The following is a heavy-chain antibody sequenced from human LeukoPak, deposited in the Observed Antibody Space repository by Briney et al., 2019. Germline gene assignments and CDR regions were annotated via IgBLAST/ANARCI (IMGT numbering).Heavy chain of an antibody. CDR2: ISYDGSNK. J-gene: IGHJ3*02. Sequence: GGSLGLSCAASGFTFSSYAMHWVRQAPGKGLEWVAVISYDGSNKYYADSVKGRFTISRDNSKNTLYLQMNSLRAEDTAVYYCARSARPSVASHDAFDIWGQGTMVTVSS. V-gene: IGHV3-30-3*01. CDR3: ARSARPSVASHDAFDI. CDR1: GFTFSSYA. D-gene: IGHD5-12*01.